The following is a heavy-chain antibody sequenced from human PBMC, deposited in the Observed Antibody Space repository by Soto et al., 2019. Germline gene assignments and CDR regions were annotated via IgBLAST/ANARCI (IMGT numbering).Heavy chain of an antibody. D-gene: IGHD2-15*01. CDR2: IYPGDSDT. Sequence: PGESLKLACKGSGYSFTSYWIGWVRQMPGKGLEWMGIIYPGDSDTRYSPSFQGQVPTPADKSTSTAYLQWSSLKASDPPMYYCARHLIPDIVVVVDNYGMAVWGQGTTVTVSS. V-gene: IGHV5-51*01. CDR1: GYSFTSYW. J-gene: IGHJ6*02. CDR3: ARHLIPDIVVVVDNYGMAV.